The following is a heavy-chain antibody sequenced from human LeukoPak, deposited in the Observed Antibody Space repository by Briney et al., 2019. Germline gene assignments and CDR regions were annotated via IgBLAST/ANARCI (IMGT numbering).Heavy chain of an antibody. CDR3: AREHPYYDFWSGYYRSSWFDP. D-gene: IGHD3-3*01. V-gene: IGHV1-18*01. Sequence: ASVKVSCKASGYTFTSYGISWVRQAPGQGLEWMGWISAYNGNTNYAQKLQGRVTMTTDTSTSTAYMELRSLRSDDTAVYYCAREHPYYDFWSGYYRSSWFDPWGQGTLVTVSS. CDR2: ISAYNGNT. J-gene: IGHJ5*02. CDR1: GYTFTSYG.